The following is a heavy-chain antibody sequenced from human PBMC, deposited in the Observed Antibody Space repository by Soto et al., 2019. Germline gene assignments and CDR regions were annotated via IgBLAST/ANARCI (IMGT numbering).Heavy chain of an antibody. D-gene: IGHD3-9*01. CDR1: GFTFSSYG. Sequence: GGSLRLSCAASGFTFSSYGMHWVRQAPGKGLEWVAVISYDGSNKYYADSVKGRFTISRDNSKNTLYLQMNSLRAEDTAVYYCAKVQNYDILTGYYSAPFDYWGQGTLVTVSS. CDR2: ISYDGSNK. CDR3: AKVQNYDILTGYYSAPFDY. J-gene: IGHJ4*02. V-gene: IGHV3-30*18.